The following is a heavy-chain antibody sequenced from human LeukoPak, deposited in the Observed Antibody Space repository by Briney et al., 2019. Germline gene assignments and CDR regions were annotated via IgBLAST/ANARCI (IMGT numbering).Heavy chain of an antibody. D-gene: IGHD4-17*01. CDR1: GFTFSSYG. V-gene: IGHV3-33*01. J-gene: IGHJ4*02. CDR2: IWYDGSNK. Sequence: GMSLRLSCVASGFTFSSYGLHWVRQAPGKGLEWVAVIWYDGSNKYYADSVKGRFTISRDNSKNTLYLQMNSLRAEDTAVYYCARDQDYGDFDYWGQGTLVTVSS. CDR3: ARDQDYGDFDY.